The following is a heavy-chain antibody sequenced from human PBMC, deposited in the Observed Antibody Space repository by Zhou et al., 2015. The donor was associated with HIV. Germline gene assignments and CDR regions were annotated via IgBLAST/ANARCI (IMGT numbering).Heavy chain of an antibody. CDR2: IIPIFGTA. CDR3: ARARGGDYDFWSGYTPSYGMDV. J-gene: IGHJ6*02. V-gene: IGHV1-69*12. Sequence: QVQLVQSGAEVKKPGSSVKVSCKASGGTFSSYAISWVRQAPGQGLEWMGGIIPIFGTANYAQKFQGRVTITADESTSTAYMELSSLRSEDTAVYYCARARGGDYDFWSGYTPSYGMDVWGQGTTVTVSS. D-gene: IGHD3-3*01. CDR1: GGTFSSYA.